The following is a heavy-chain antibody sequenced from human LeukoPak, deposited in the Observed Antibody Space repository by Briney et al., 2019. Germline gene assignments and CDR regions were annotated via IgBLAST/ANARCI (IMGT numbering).Heavy chain of an antibody. V-gene: IGHV4-59*01. CDR3: ARHYDSSGYYYAGVSPHYGMDV. J-gene: IGHJ6*02. CDR1: GGSISSYY. Sequence: KPSQTLSLTCTVSGGSISSYYWSWIRQPPGKGLEWIAYIYYSGSTSYNPSLKSRVTISVDTSKNQFSLKLSSVTAADTAVYYCARHYDSSGYYYAGVSPHYGMDVWGQGTTVTVSS. D-gene: IGHD3-22*01. CDR2: IYYSGST.